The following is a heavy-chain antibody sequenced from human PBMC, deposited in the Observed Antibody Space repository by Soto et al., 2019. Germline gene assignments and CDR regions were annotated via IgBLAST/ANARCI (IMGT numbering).Heavy chain of an antibody. J-gene: IGHJ6*02. V-gene: IGHV3-13*05. CDR1: GFSFRDYD. CDR3: TRAYLGRLPRPADYYCAMAV. D-gene: IGHD6-25*01. Sequence: EVQLVESGGGSVQPGESLRLSCAASGFSFRDYDMHWVRQRKGKGLEWVSALGAARDQYYVGSVKCRFSVSRDNAQNSLFIQMNNLRVDDTAVYFCTRAYLGRLPRPADYYCAMAVWGRGPTVPVSS. CDR2: LGAARDQ.